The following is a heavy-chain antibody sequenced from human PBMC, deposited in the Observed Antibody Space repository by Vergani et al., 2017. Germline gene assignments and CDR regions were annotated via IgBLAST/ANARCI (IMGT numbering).Heavy chain of an antibody. V-gene: IGHV4-31*03. Sequence: QVQLQESGPGLVKPSQTLSLTCSVSGDSISSGVYYWNWIRQHPGKGLEWIGNIYSTGSTHHNPSLRRRINMSVDTFKNQFSLKLNSVTAADTAMYYCARMGGYDEGDACRFGYFDSWGAGVMVAVSS. CDR1: GDSISSGVYY. CDR2: IYSTGST. CDR3: ARMGGYDEGDACRFGYFDS. J-gene: IGHJ4*02. D-gene: IGHD3-10*01.